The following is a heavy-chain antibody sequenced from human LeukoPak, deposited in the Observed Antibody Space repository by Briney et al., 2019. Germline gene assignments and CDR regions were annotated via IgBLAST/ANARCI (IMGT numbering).Heavy chain of an antibody. CDR1: GGSFSGYF. Sequence: SETLSLTCAVYGGSFSGYFWSWIREPPGKALEWSGEINHSGSTNYNPSLKSRVTISVDTSKNQFSLKLSSVTAADTAVYYCARVSMVRGVIRMSHRAYYFDYWGQGTLVTVSS. D-gene: IGHD3-10*01. CDR2: INHSGST. J-gene: IGHJ4*02. CDR3: ARVSMVRGVIRMSHRAYYFDY. V-gene: IGHV4-34*01.